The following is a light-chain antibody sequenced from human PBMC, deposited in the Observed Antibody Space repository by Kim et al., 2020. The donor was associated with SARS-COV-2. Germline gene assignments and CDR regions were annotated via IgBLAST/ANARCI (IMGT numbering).Light chain of an antibody. CDR1: SSDIGSYNY. CDR2: DVT. Sequence: QSALTQPASVSGSPGQSITISCTGTSSDIGSYNYVSWYQQHPGKAPKLMIYDVTKRPSGVSTRFSGSKSGNTASLTISGLQAEDETNYYCASYTSSSTWVFGGGTKVTVL. CDR3: ASYTSSSTWV. J-gene: IGLJ3*02. V-gene: IGLV2-14*01.